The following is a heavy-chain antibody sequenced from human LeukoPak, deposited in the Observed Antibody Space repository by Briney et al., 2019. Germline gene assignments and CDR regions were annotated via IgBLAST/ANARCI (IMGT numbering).Heavy chain of an antibody. CDR3: ARGFEYFDF. J-gene: IGHJ4*02. CDR1: GGSLIDHY. V-gene: IGHV4-4*09. CDR2: IYASGSA. Sequence: SEALSLTCTVSGGSLIDHYWNWIRQPPGKGLEWIGYIYASGSASYNPSLKSRVTISVDTPKNQFSLRLSSVTAADTAVYYCARGFEYFDFWGQGTLVTDSS.